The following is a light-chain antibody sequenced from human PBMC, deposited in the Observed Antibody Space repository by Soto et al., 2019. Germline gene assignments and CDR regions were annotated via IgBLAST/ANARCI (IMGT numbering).Light chain of an antibody. CDR3: SSYTSSNTAI. CDR2: DVS. V-gene: IGLV2-14*03. Sequence: QSALTQPASVSGSPGQSITVSCTGTSCDIATYNYVSWYQQHPDKAPKLIIYDVSNRPSGISHRFAGSKSGNPASLNISRLQAEDEAHYYCSSYTSSNTAIFGGGTKLTVL. J-gene: IGLJ2*01. CDR1: SCDIATYNY.